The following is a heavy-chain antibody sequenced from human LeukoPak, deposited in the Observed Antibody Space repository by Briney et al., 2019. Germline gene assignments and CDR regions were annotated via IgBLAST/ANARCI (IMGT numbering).Heavy chain of an antibody. Sequence: SATLSLTCAVYGGSFSDYYWSWIRQPPGRGLEWIGEINHSGSTNYNPSLKSRVTISVDTSKNQFSLKLSSVTAADTAVYYCASCSDNCYLRYFDLWGRGTLVTVSS. CDR1: GGSFSDYY. V-gene: IGHV4-34*01. D-gene: IGHD2-21*02. CDR3: ASCSDNCYLRYFDL. CDR2: INHSGST. J-gene: IGHJ2*01.